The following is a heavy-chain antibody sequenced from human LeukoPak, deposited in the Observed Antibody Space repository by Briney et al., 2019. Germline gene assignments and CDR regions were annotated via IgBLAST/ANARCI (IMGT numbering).Heavy chain of an antibody. D-gene: IGHD5-18*01. CDR1: GDSISGYY. Sequence: SETLSLTCTVSGDSISGYYWIWIRQPPGKGLEWIGHIYSSGITKYNPSLQSRVTISVDTSKSQISLQMSSVTATDTAVYYCARRGYRYGSYYYGMDVWGQGTTVTVSS. CDR3: ARRGYRYGSYYYGMDV. J-gene: IGHJ6*02. V-gene: IGHV4-59*08. CDR2: IYSSGIT.